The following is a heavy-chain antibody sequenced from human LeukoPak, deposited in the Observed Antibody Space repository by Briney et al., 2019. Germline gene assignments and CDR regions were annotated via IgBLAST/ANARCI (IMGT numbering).Heavy chain of an antibody. CDR1: GFTFSDYY. CDR2: ISSSGSTI. J-gene: IGHJ6*03. D-gene: IGHD2-15*01. CDR3: ARVAYYYYYYMDV. V-gene: IGHV3-11*01. Sequence: TGGSLRLSCAASGFTFSDYYMSWIRQAPGKGLEWVSYISSSGSTIYYADSVKGRFTISRDNAKNSPYLQMNSLRAEDTAVYYCARVAYYYYYYMDVWGKGTTVTVSS.